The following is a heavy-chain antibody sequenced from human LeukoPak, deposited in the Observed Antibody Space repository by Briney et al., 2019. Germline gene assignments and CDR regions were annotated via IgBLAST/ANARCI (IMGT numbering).Heavy chain of an antibody. CDR1: GGTFSSYA. D-gene: IGHD2-15*01. CDR2: IIPIFGTA. V-gene: IGHV1-69*13. J-gene: IGHJ4*02. Sequence: ASVKVSCKASGGTFSSYAISWVRQAPGRGLEWMGGIIPIFGTANYAQKFQGRVTITADESTSTAYMELSSLRSEDTAVYYCARVTDCSGGSCYPATFDYWGQGTLVTVSS. CDR3: ARVTDCSGGSCYPATFDY.